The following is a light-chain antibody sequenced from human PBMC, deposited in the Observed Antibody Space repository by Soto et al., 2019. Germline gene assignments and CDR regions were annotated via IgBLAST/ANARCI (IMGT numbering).Light chain of an antibody. Sequence: QSALTQPPSVSGSPGQSVTISCTETSSDVGSYNRVSWYQQPPGTAPKLMIYEVSNRPSGGPDRFSGSKSGNTASLTISGLQAEDEADYYCSSYASSSTYVFGTGTKVT. J-gene: IGLJ1*01. CDR2: EVS. V-gene: IGLV2-18*02. CDR3: SSYASSSTYV. CDR1: SSDVGSYNR.